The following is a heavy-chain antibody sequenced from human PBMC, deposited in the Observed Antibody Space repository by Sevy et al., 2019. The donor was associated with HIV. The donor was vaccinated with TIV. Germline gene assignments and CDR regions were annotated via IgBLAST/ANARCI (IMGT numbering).Heavy chain of an antibody. CDR3: ARDGLSAPAKFDY. D-gene: IGHD6-13*01. V-gene: IGHV3-48*01. J-gene: IGHJ4*02. CDR2: ITSSSSII. Sequence: GSLRLSCVASGFTFKTYNMNWVRQAPGKGLEWVSYITSSSSIIYYADSVRDRFTISRDNAKNSLYLQMNSLRPEDTAVYFCARDGLSAPAKFDYWGQGTQVTVSS. CDR1: GFTFKTYN.